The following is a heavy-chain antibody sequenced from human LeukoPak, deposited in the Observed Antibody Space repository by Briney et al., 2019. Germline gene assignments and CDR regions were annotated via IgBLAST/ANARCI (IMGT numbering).Heavy chain of an antibody. CDR2: INHSGST. CDR3: ARGQEYDFWSGFHVDY. V-gene: IGHV4-34*01. J-gene: IGHJ4*02. D-gene: IGHD3-3*01. CDR1: GGSFSGYY. Sequence: PSETLSLTCAVYGGSFSGYYWSWIRQPPGKGLEWIGEINHSGSTNYNPSLKSRVTISVDTSKNQFSLKLSSVTAADTAVYYCARGQEYDFWSGFHVDYWGQGTLVIVSS.